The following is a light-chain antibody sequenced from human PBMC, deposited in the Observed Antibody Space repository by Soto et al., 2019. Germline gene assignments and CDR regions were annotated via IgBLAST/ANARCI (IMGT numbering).Light chain of an antibody. Sequence: QLVLTQPPSASGTPVQRVTIACSGSSSNIGSNTVNLYQQLPGTAPKLLIYSHNQRPSGVPDRFSGSQSGTSASLAISGLQSEDEADYYCAAWDDRLNGYVFGPGTKVTVL. J-gene: IGLJ1*01. CDR2: SHN. CDR1: SSNIGSNT. CDR3: AAWDDRLNGYV. V-gene: IGLV1-44*01.